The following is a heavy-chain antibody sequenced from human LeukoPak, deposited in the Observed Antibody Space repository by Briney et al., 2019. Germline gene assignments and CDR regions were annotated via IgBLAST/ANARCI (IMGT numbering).Heavy chain of an antibody. D-gene: IGHD3-10*01. Sequence: GASVKVSCKASGGTFSSYAISWVRQAPGQGLEWMGGIIPIFGTANYAQKFQGRVTMTRNTSISTAYMELSSLRSEDTAVYYCARGRGKGYYGSGSHNWFDPWGQGTLVTVSS. J-gene: IGHJ5*02. V-gene: IGHV1-69*05. CDR3: ARGRGKGYYGSGSHNWFDP. CDR1: GGTFSSYA. CDR2: IIPIFGTA.